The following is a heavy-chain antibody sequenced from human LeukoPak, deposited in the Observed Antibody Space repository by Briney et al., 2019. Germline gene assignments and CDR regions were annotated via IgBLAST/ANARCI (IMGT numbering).Heavy chain of an antibody. Sequence: GGSLTLSCVPSGFSFSSYGMHWVRQAPGKGLEWMAVIWSHGNRRHHADSVEGRFTISRDNSKSILYLQMNNLRAEDTALYYCARDSAADDNDFDVWGQGTMVTVSS. CDR2: IWSHGNRR. D-gene: IGHD6-25*01. V-gene: IGHV3-33*01. CDR1: GFSFSSYG. CDR3: ARDSAADDNDFDV. J-gene: IGHJ3*01.